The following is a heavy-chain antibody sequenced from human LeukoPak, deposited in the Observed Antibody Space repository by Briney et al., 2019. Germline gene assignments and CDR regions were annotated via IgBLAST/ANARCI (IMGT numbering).Heavy chain of an antibody. D-gene: IGHD3-10*01. CDR1: GGSISSNY. CDR2: IYYSGST. CDR3: AKGPTYYYGSGSFLNWFDP. J-gene: IGHJ5*02. Sequence: SETLSLTCIVSGGSISSNYWSWIRQPPGKGLEWIGYIYYSGSTNYNPSLKSRVTISLDTSKNQFSLKLSSVTAADTAVYYCAKGPTYYYGSGSFLNWFDPWGQGTLATVSS. V-gene: IGHV4-59*01.